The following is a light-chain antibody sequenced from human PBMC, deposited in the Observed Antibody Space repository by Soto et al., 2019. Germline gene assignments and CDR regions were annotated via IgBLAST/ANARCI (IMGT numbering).Light chain of an antibody. Sequence: DFVMTQSPDSLAVSLGERATINCKSSQSVLSNSNNYLAWFQQKPGQPPKLLISWASPRDPGGPDRFSGSGSGTDFPLPISRPEAEDFAVHYCQQYGSSPRTFGQVTKVDIK. CDR1: QSVLSNSNNY. CDR2: WAS. V-gene: IGKV4-1*01. CDR3: QQYGSSPRT. J-gene: IGKJ1*01.